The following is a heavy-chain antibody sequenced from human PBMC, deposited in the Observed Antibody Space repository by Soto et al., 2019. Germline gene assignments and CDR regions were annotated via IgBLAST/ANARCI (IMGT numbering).Heavy chain of an antibody. D-gene: IGHD3-10*01. J-gene: IGHJ4*02. CDR1: GLTFGSRA. V-gene: IGHV3-23*01. Sequence: XGSLRLSCVASGLTFGSRAMSWVRQAPGEGLQWVSTITDTGGDAKYADSVRGRFVISRDNSKKTLYLQMTSLTAEDSAMYFRARGSTDSYPGSRIFDLWGRGTLVTVSS. CDR3: ARGSTDSYPGSRIFDL. CDR2: ITDTGGDA.